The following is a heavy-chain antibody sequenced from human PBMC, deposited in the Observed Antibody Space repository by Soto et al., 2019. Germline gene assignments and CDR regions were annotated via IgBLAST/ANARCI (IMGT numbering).Heavy chain of an antibody. CDR1: GFTVSSNC. Sequence: GGSLRLSCAASGFTVSSNCMSWVRQAPGKGLEWVSVIYSGGSANYADSVKGRFTISRDNSKNTLYLQMNSLRAEDTAVYYCAKVPYYDILTGYYSEEIYYYYYGMDVWGQGTTVTVSS. J-gene: IGHJ6*02. V-gene: IGHV3-53*01. CDR2: IYSGGSA. CDR3: AKVPYYDILTGYYSEEIYYYYYGMDV. D-gene: IGHD3-9*01.